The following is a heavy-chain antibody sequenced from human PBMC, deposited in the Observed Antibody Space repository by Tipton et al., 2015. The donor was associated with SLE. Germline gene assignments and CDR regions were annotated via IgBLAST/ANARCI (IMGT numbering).Heavy chain of an antibody. J-gene: IGHJ4*02. CDR2: IWYDGSNK. CDR1: GFTFSSYG. Sequence: SGFTFSSYGMHWVRQAPGKGLEWVAVIWYDGSNKYYADSVKGRFTISRDNSKNTLYLQMNSLRAEDTAVYYCARDEVAAAGRFDYWGQGTLVTVSS. CDR3: ARDEVAAAGRFDY. D-gene: IGHD6-13*01. V-gene: IGHV3-33*01.